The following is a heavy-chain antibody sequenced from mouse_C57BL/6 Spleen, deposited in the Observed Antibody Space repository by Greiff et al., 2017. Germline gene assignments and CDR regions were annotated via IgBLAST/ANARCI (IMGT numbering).Heavy chain of an antibody. Sequence: VQLQQSGAELVKPGASVKLSCTASGFNIKDYYMHWVKQRTEQGLEWIGRIDPEDGETKSAPKFQGKATITADTSSNTAYLQLSSLTSEDTAVYYCARGYYGNYEGFAYWCQGTLVTVSA. J-gene: IGHJ3*01. D-gene: IGHD2-1*01. CDR2: IDPEDGET. V-gene: IGHV14-2*01. CDR1: GFNIKDYY. CDR3: ARGYYGNYEGFAY.